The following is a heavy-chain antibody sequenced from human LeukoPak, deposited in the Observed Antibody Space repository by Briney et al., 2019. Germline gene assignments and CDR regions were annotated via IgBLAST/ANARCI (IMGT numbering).Heavy chain of an antibody. J-gene: IGHJ3*02. CDR1: GGSFSGYY. V-gene: IGHV4-34*12. CDR2: IIHSGST. Sequence: PSETLSLTCAVYGGSFSGYYWTWIRQPPGKGLEWIGEIIHSGSTNYNPSLKSRVTISVDTSKNQFSLKLSSVTAADTAVYYCARSYCTSTTCYIVAFDIWGQGTMVTVSS. CDR3: ARSYCTSTTCYIVAFDI. D-gene: IGHD2-2*01.